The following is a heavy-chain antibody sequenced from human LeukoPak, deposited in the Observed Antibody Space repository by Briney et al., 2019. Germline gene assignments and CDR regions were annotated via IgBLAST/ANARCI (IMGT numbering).Heavy chain of an antibody. Sequence: SETLSLTCAVYGGSFSVYYWSWIRQPPGKGLEWIGEINHSGNTNYNPSLKSRVTISVDTSKNQFSLKLSSVTAADTAVYYCARGGFYCGGDCYVDYWGQATLVTVSP. D-gene: IGHD2-21*02. CDR1: GGSFSVYY. CDR2: INHSGNT. V-gene: IGHV4-34*01. J-gene: IGHJ4*02. CDR3: ARGGFYCGGDCYVDY.